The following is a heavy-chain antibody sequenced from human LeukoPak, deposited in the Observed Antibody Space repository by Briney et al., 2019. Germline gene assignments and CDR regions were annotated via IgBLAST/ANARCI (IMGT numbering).Heavy chain of an antibody. D-gene: IGHD3-10*01. J-gene: IGHJ4*02. V-gene: IGHV4-59*01. CDR3: ARDNYGNYYFDY. Sequence: SETLSLTCTVSGGSISSYYWSWIRQPPGKGLEWIGYIYYSGSTNYNPSLKSRVTISVDTTKNQFSLKLSSVTAADTAMYYCARDNYGNYYFDYWSQGTLVTVSS. CDR1: GGSISSYY. CDR2: IYYSGST.